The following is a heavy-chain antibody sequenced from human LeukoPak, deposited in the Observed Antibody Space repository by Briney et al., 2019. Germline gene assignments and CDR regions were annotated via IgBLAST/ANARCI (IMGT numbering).Heavy chain of an antibody. CDR1: GFTFSSYS. CDR2: ISSSSSTI. CDR3: ARDRSFWSGLYYYYYYGMDV. J-gene: IGHJ6*02. Sequence: GSLRLSCAASGFTFSSYSMNWVRQAPGKGLEGVSFISSSSSTIYYADSVKGRFTISGDNAKNSLYLQMNSLRAEDTAVYYCARDRSFWSGLYYYYYYGMDVWGQGTTVTVSS. V-gene: IGHV3-48*04. D-gene: IGHD3-3*01.